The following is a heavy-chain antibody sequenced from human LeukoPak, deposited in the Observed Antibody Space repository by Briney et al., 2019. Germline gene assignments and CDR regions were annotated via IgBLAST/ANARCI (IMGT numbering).Heavy chain of an antibody. CDR2: INPNSGGT. V-gene: IGHV1-2*06. CDR1: GYTFTGYY. CDR3: ARGTYYYDSSGYFDY. J-gene: IGHJ4*02. Sequence: ASVKVSCKASGYTFTGYYMHWVRQAPGQGLEWMGRINPNSGGTTYAQKFQGRVTMTRDTSNSTAYMELSRLRSDDTAVYYCARGTYYYDSSGYFDYWGQGTLVTVSS. D-gene: IGHD3-22*01.